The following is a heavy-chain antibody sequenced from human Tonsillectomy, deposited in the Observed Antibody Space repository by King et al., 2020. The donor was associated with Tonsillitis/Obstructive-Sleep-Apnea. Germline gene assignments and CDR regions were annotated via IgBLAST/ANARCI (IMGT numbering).Heavy chain of an antibody. CDR3: ARGRQDIVVVPAGGY. D-gene: IGHD2-2*01. V-gene: IGHV1-3*01. CDR1: GYTFTSYA. Sequence: AQLVQSGAEVKKPGASVKVSCKASGYTFTSYAMHWVSQAPGQRLEWMRWSNAGNGNTKCSQKFQGRVTITRETSASTAYMALSSRRSEETAGYYCARGRQDIVVVPAGGYWGQGTLVTVSS. CDR2: SNAGNGNT. J-gene: IGHJ4*02.